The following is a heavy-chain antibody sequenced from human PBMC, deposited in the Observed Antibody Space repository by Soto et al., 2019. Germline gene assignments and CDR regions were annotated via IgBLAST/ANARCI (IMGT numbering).Heavy chain of an antibody. V-gene: IGHV3-7*01. Sequence: GGSLRLSCAASGFTFSSYWMSWVRQAPGKGLEWVANIKQDGSEKYYVDSVKGRFTISRDNAKNSLYLQMNSLRAEDTAVYYCAREYVYYYDSSVYCFDYWGQGTLVTVSS. CDR1: GFTFSSYW. D-gene: IGHD3-22*01. CDR2: IKQDGSEK. J-gene: IGHJ4*01. CDR3: AREYVYYYDSSVYCFDY.